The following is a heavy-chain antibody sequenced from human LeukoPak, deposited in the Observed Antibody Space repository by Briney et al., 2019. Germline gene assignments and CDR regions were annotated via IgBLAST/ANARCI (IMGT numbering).Heavy chain of an antibody. J-gene: IGHJ1*01. CDR2: ISWNSGSI. Sequence: GGSLRLSCAASGFTFDDYAMHWVRQAPGKGLEWVSGISWNSGSIGYADSVKGRFTISRDNAKNSPYLQMNSLRAEDTALYYCAKDMDRTGWYFQHWGQGTLVTVSS. CDR1: GFTFDDYA. V-gene: IGHV3-9*01. D-gene: IGHD1-1*01. CDR3: AKDMDRTGWYFQH.